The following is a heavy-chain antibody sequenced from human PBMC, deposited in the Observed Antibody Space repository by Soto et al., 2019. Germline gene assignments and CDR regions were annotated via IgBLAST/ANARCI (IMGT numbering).Heavy chain of an antibody. D-gene: IGHD1-26*01. Sequence: PSETLSLTCNASGGSFNGYSWRWFRQTSGKGLEWIGDISYRGSTSYSPSLKSRLMISLDTSNNQFSLKVASVTAAATAVYYFARALLGFSYGCGCYFDPWGPGTLVTVSS. J-gene: IGHJ4*02. V-gene: IGHV4-34*01. CDR2: ISYRGST. CDR3: ARALLGFSYGCGCYFDP. CDR1: GGSFNGYS.